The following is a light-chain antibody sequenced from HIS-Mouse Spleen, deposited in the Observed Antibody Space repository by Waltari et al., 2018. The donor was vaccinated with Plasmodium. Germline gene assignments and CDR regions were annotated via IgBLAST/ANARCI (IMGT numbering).Light chain of an antibody. J-gene: IGKJ1*01. CDR2: GAS. CDR1: QSVSSN. CDR3: QQYNSCSWT. Sequence: EIVMTQSPATLSVSPGERATLSCRASQSVSSNLAWYQQKPGQAPRLLIYGASTRATGIPARFSGSGSGTEFTLTISSLQSEDFAVYYCQQYNSCSWTFGQGTKVEIK. V-gene: IGKV3-15*01.